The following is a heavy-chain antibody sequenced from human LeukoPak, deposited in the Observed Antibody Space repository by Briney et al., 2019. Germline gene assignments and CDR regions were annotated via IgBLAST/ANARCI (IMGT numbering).Heavy chain of an antibody. D-gene: IGHD2-2*01. V-gene: IGHV4-59*01. CDR3: AGHCSSSSCYGLDY. CDR1: GGSISNYY. Sequence: PSETLSLTCTVSGGSISNYYWSWIRQPPGKGLEGIGYIYDSGSTNYNPSLKSRGTISVDTSKNQFSLKLSSVTAADTAVYYCAGHCSSSSCYGLDYWGQGTLVTVSS. CDR2: IYDSGST. J-gene: IGHJ4*02.